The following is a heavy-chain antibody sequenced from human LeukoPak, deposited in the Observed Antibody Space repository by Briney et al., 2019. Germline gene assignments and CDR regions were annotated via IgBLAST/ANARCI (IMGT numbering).Heavy chain of an antibody. CDR2: IYSGGST. CDR3: ARDPGYCSGGSCYSFLY. V-gene: IGHV3-66*01. CDR1: GYTFGPYS. D-gene: IGHD2-15*01. Sequence: GGSRRLSRAASGYTFGPYSVNWVRQAPGKGLEWVSVIYSGGSTYYADSVKGRFTISRDNSKNTLYLQMNSLRAEDTAVYYCARDPGYCSGGSCYSFLYWGQGTLVTVSS. J-gene: IGHJ4*02.